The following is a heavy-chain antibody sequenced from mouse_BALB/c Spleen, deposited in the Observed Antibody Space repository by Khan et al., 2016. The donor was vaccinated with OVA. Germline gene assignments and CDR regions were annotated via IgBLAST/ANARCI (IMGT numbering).Heavy chain of an antibody. CDR2: IDPFSGST. V-gene: IGHV1S135*01. Sequence: EVQLQQSGPELMKPGASVKISCKASGYSFTTYYIHWVMQSHGTSLEWIGFIDPFSGSTSYNQKFKGKATLTVDKSSSTAYIHLSNLTSEDSAVYYCTRHGFVGWFTYWGQGTLVTVSA. CDR3: TRHGFVGWFTY. CDR1: GYSFTTYY. D-gene: IGHD2-2*01. J-gene: IGHJ3*01.